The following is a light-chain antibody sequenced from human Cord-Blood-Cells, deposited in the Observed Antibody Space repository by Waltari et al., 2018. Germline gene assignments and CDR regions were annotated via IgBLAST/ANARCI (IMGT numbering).Light chain of an antibody. V-gene: IGKV3-11*01. J-gene: IGKJ4*01. CDR2: DAS. CDR3: QQRSNWPLLT. Sequence: DIALTQSPASLSSSPRARATPSCRASPSVSSHLAWYQQKPGQAPRLLIYDASNRATGIPARFSGSGSGTDFALTISSLEPEDFAVYYCQQRSNWPLLTFGGGTKVEIK. CDR1: PSVSSH.